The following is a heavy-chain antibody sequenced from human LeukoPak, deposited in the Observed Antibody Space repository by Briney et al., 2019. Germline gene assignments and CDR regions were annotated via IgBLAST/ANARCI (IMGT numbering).Heavy chain of an antibody. D-gene: IGHD3-10*01. J-gene: IGHJ5*02. CDR2: IYTSGST. CDR3: ARQYYYGSGSYYKNWFDP. CDR1: GGSISSYY. V-gene: IGHV4-4*07. Sequence: SETLSLTCTVSGGSISSYYWSWIRQPAGKGLEWIGRIYTSGSTNYNPSLKSRVTISVDTSKNQFSLKLSSVTAADTAVYYCARQYYYGSGSYYKNWFDPWGQGTLVTVSS.